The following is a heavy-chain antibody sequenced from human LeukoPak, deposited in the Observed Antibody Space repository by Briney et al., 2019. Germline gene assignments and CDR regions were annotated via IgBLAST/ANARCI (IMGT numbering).Heavy chain of an antibody. Sequence: SETLSLTCTVSGGSISSGSYYWNWIRQPAGKGLEWIGRIYTSGSTNYNPSLKSRVTMSVDTSKNQFSLKLSSVTAADTAVYYCAEFDFDYWGQGTLVTVSS. CDR1: GGSISSGSYY. CDR2: IYTSGST. J-gene: IGHJ4*02. V-gene: IGHV4-61*02. D-gene: IGHD3-10*01. CDR3: AEFDFDY.